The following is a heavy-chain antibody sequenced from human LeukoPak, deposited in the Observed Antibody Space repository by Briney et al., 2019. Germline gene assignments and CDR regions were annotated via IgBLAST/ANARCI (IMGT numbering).Heavy chain of an antibody. D-gene: IGHD3-10*01. CDR1: GGSISSSSYY. CDR3: ARRGGITMVRGVIRNAHMDV. Sequence: SETLSLTCTVSGGSISSSSYYWGWIRQPPGKGLEWIGSIYYSGSTYYNPSLKRRVTISVDTSKNQFSLELSSVTAADTAVYYCARRGGITMVRGVIRNAHMDVWGKGTTVTISS. V-gene: IGHV4-39*07. J-gene: IGHJ6*03. CDR2: IYYSGST.